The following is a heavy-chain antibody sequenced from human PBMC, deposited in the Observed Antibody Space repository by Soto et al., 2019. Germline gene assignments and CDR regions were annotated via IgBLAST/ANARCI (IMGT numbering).Heavy chain of an antibody. D-gene: IGHD2-2*01. V-gene: IGHV1-18*01. CDR3: ATDCSSTSCYYYYYGMDV. J-gene: IGHJ6*02. CDR2: ISAYNGNT. CDR1: GYTFTSYG. Sequence: QVQLVQSGAEVKKPGASVKVSCKASGYTFTSYGISWVRQAPGQGLEWMGWISAYNGNTNYAQKLQGRVTMTTDTSTSTAYMELRSLRSDDTAVYYCATDCSSTSCYYYYYGMDVWGQGTTVTVSS.